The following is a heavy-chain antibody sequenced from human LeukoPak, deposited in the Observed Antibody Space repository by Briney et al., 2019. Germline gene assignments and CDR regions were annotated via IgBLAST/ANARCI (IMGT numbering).Heavy chain of an antibody. CDR1: VGSFSDYY. CDR3: ARGRYLTTGGGAAAGFLDS. Sequence: PSETLSLTCVLSVGSFSDYYWNWIRQSPGNALEKTGEINHSGSTNYNPSLKSRVTISVDTSQQLFPLRLGSVTAADTAVYYCARGRYLTTGGGAAAGFLDSWGQGTLVTVSS. CDR2: INHSGST. J-gene: IGHJ4*02. V-gene: IGHV4-34*01. D-gene: IGHD6-13*01.